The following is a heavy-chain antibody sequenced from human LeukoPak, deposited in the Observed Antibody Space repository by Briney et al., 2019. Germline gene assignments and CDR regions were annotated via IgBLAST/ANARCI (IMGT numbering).Heavy chain of an antibody. CDR1: GGSISSYY. D-gene: IGHD6-13*01. CDR2: IYYSGST. J-gene: IGHJ3*02. V-gene: IGHV4-59*01. Sequence: PSETLSLTCTVSGGSISSYYWSWIRQPPGKGLEWIGYIYYSGSTNYNPSLKSRVTISVDTSKNQFSLKLSSVTAADTAVYYCARVLGAAAVYAFDIWGQGTMVTVSS. CDR3: ARVLGAAAVYAFDI.